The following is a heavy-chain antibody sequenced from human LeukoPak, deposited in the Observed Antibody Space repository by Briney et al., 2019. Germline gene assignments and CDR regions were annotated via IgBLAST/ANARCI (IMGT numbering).Heavy chain of an antibody. CDR3: ARDSAAAAVYYFDY. CDR1: GFSFSSYA. V-gene: IGHV3-30*04. CDR2: ISIDGRDK. Sequence: PGRSLRLSCAASGFSFSSYAMHWVRQTPGEGLVWVAVISIDGRDKHYADSVKGRFTISRDNSKSTLYLQMNSLRAEDMAVYYCARDSAAAAVYYFDYWGQGTLVTVSS. J-gene: IGHJ4*02. D-gene: IGHD6-13*01.